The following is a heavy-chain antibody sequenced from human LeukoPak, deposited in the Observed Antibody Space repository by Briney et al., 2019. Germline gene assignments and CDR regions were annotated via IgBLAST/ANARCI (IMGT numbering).Heavy chain of an antibody. CDR3: ARDRYYDFWSGYYRFDY. CDR2: IYSGGNT. Sequence: GGSLRLSCAASGFTVSSNYMSWVRQAPGKGLECVSVIYSGGNTYYADSVKGRFTISRDNAKNSLYLQMNSLRAEDTAVYYCARDRYYDFWSGYYRFDYWGQGTLVTVSS. J-gene: IGHJ4*02. D-gene: IGHD3-3*01. CDR1: GFTVSSNY. V-gene: IGHV3-66*01.